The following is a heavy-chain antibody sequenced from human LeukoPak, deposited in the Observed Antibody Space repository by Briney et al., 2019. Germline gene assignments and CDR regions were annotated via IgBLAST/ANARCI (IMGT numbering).Heavy chain of an antibody. CDR1: EYIFITDY. CDR2: INPSGDSA. CDR3: ARDFLTGAGTFDY. Sequence: ASVKVSCKASEYIFITDYIHWMRQAPGQGLEWMGTINPSGDSATYAQNFQGRVTTTRDTSTSTVYMELSSLTSEDTAVYYCARDFLTGAGTFDYWGQGTLVTVSS. J-gene: IGHJ4*02. V-gene: IGHV1-46*01. D-gene: IGHD3-9*01.